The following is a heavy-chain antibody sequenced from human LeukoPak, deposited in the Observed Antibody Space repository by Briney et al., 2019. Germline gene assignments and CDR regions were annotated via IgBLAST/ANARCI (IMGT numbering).Heavy chain of an antibody. CDR3: ARGSGYGKGHDY. D-gene: IGHD5-12*01. Sequence: GGSLRLSCAASGFTFSSYSMNWVRQAPGKGLEWVSSISSSSSYIYYADSVKGRFTISRDNAKNSLYLQMNSLRAEDTADYYCARGSGYGKGHDYWGQGTLVTVSS. V-gene: IGHV3-21*01. J-gene: IGHJ4*02. CDR2: ISSSSSYI. CDR1: GFTFSSYS.